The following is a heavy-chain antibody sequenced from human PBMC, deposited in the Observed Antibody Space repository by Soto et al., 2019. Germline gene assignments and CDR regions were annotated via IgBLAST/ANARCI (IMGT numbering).Heavy chain of an antibody. J-gene: IGHJ6*02. V-gene: IGHV1-3*01. CDR1: GYTFTSYA. CDR3: ARDRPLHYDILTGYYSDYYYYGMDV. D-gene: IGHD3-9*01. CDR2: INAGNGNT. Sequence: ASVKVSCKASGYTFTSYAMHWVRQAPGQRLELMGWINAGNGNTKYSQKFQGRVTITRDTSASTAYMELSSRRSEDTAVYYFARDRPLHYDILTGYYSDYYYYGMDVWGQGTTVTVSS.